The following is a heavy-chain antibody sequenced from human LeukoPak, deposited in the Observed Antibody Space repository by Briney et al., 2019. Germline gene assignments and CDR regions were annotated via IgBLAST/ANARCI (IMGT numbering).Heavy chain of an antibody. CDR3: TRTNCSGTSCYGH. D-gene: IGHD2-2*01. CDR1: GFTFSGSA. CDR2: IRSKANNYAT. Sequence: PGGSLRLSCADSGFTFSGSAIHWVRQASGKGLEWVGRIRSKANNYATAYAASVKGRFTISRDDSKNTAYLQMNSLKTEDTAVYYCTRTNCSGTSCYGHWGQGTLVTVSS. J-gene: IGHJ4*02. V-gene: IGHV3-73*01.